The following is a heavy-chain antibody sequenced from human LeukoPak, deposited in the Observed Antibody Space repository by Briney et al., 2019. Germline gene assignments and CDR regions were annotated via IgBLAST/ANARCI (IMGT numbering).Heavy chain of an antibody. V-gene: IGHV3-48*04. CDR3: AMGPYYGSGSYYSYDAFDI. CDR1: GFVFDIFS. CDR2: ISERSSTI. D-gene: IGHD3-10*01. J-gene: IGHJ3*02. Sequence: AGGSLRLSCTASGFVFDIFSMHWIRQAPGKGLEWISYISERSSTIYYADSVKGRFTISRDNAKNLLFLQMNNLRAEDTAVYYCAMGPYYGSGSYYSYDAFDIWGQGTMVTVSS.